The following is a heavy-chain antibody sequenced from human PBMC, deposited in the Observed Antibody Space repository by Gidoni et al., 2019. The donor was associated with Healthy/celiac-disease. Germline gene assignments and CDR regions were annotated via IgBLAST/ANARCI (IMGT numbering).Heavy chain of an antibody. CDR1: GGSISSSSYY. J-gene: IGHJ2*01. V-gene: IGHV4-39*02. CDR3: ARDLTGDGYFDL. Sequence: QLQLQESGPGLVQHSETLSLTCTVSGGSISSSSYYWGWIRQPPGKGLEWIGSIYYSGSTYYNPSLKSRVTISVDTSKNQFSLTLSSVTAADTAVYYCARDLTGDGYFDLWGRGTLVTVSS. D-gene: IGHD7-27*01. CDR2: IYYSGST.